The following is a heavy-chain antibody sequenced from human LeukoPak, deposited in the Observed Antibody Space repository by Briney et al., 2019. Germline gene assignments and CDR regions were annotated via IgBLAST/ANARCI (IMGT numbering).Heavy chain of an antibody. Sequence: PGGSLRLSCAASGFTFSSYAMSWVRQAPGKGLEWVSAISGSGCSTYYADSVRGRFTISRDNSKNMLYLQMTSLIVEDTATYYCVKNSGIWSFWGRGTLAAVSS. V-gene: IGHV3-23*01. CDR3: VKNSGIWSF. D-gene: IGHD1-26*01. CDR1: GFTFSSYA. CDR2: ISGSGCST. J-gene: IGHJ4*02.